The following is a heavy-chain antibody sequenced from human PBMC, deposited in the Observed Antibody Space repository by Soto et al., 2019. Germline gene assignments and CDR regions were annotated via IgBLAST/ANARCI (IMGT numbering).Heavy chain of an antibody. Sequence: GSLRLSCAASGFTFSSYDMHWVRQATGKGLEWVSAIGTAGDTYYPGSVKGRFTISRENAKNSLYLQMNSLRAGDTAVYYCARGSIAARRDYYYYMDVWGKGTTVTVSS. J-gene: IGHJ6*03. CDR3: ARGSIAARRDYYYYMDV. CDR1: GFTFSSYD. V-gene: IGHV3-13*01. CDR2: IGTAGDT. D-gene: IGHD6-6*01.